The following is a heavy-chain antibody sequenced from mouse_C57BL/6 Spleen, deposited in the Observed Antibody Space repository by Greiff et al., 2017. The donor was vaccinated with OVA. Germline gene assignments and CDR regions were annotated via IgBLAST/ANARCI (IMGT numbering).Heavy chain of an antibody. CDR3: ARRDYGSSYVGYFDY. V-gene: IGHV1-81*01. J-gene: IGHJ2*01. Sequence: QVQLQQSGAEPARPGASVKLSCKASGYTFTSYGISWVKQRTGQGLEWIGEIYPRSGNTYYNEKFKGKATLTADKSSSTAYMELRSLTSEDSAVYFCARRDYGSSYVGYFDYWGQGTTLTVSS. CDR1: GYTFTSYG. D-gene: IGHD1-1*01. CDR2: IYPRSGNT.